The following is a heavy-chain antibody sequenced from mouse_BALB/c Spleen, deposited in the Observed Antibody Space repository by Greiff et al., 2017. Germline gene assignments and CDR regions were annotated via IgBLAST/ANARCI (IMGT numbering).Heavy chain of an antibody. CDR1: GYTFTSYY. CDR2: INPSNGGT. D-gene: IGHD1-1*01. CDR3: TRSYGSSYSYWYFDV. V-gene: IGHV1S81*02. Sequence: QVQLKESGAELVKPGASVKLSCKASGYTFTSYYMYWVKQRPGQGLEWIGEINPSNGGTNFNEKFKSKATLTVDKSSSTAYMQLSSLTSEDSAVYYCTRSYGSSYSYWYFDVWGAGTTVTVSS. J-gene: IGHJ1*01.